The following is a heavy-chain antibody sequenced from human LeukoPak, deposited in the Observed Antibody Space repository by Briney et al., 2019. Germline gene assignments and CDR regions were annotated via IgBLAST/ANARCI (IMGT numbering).Heavy chain of an antibody. CDR1: GYTFTGYY. V-gene: IGHV1-2*02. CDR2: INPNSGGT. D-gene: IGHD3-22*01. J-gene: IGHJ3*02. Sequence: ASVKVSYKASGYTFTGYYMHWVRQAPGQGLEWMGWINPNSGGTNSAQKFQGRVTMTRDTSISTAYMELSRLRSDDTAVYYCARDLYHYDSSGSRGTFDIWGQGTMVTVSS. CDR3: ARDLYHYDSSGSRGTFDI.